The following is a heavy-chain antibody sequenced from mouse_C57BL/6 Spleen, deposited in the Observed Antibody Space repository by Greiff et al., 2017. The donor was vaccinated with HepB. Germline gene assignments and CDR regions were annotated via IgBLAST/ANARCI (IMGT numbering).Heavy chain of an antibody. J-gene: IGHJ1*03. V-gene: IGHV3-6*01. D-gene: IGHD1-1*01. CDR1: GYSITSGYY. Sequence: EVKLQESGPGLVKPSQSLSLTCSVTGYSITSGYYWNWIRQFPGNKLEWMGYISYDGSNNYNPSLKNRIPITRDTSKNQFFLKLNSVTTEDTATYYCARADYGSSYWYFDVWGTGTTVTVSS. CDR3: ARADYGSSYWYFDV. CDR2: ISYDGSN.